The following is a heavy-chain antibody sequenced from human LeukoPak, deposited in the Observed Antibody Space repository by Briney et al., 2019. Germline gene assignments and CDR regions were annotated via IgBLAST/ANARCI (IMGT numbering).Heavy chain of an antibody. D-gene: IGHD3-22*01. J-gene: IGHJ4*02. V-gene: IGHV4-59*12. CDR3: ARDRDNSGYYGDFDY. Sequence: SETLSLTCSVSGGSISSYYWSWIRQPPGKGLEWIGYTHYSGTTNYNPPFKSRVSISVDTSKIQFSLRLSSVTAADTAVYHCARDRDNSGYYGDFDYWGQGTLVTVSS. CDR2: THYSGTT. CDR1: GGSISSYY.